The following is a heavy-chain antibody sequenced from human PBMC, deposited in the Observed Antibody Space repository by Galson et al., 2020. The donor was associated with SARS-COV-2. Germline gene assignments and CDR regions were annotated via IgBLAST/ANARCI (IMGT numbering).Heavy chain of an antibody. D-gene: IGHD3-22*01. CDR2: ISSSSSYT. V-gene: IGHV3-11*06. Sequence: GSLKISCSASGFTFSDYYMSWIRQAPGKGLEWVSYISSSSSYTNYADSVKGRFTISRDNAKNSLYLQMNSLRAEDTAVYYFARDHSPYYDSSVEVGYWGQGTLVTVSS. CDR1: GFTFSDYY. J-gene: IGHJ4*02. CDR3: ARDHSPYYDSSVEVGY.